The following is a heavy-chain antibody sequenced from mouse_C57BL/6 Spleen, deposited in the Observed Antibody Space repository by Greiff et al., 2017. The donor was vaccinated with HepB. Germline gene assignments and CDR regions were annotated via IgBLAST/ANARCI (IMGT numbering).Heavy chain of an antibody. V-gene: IGHV1-63*01. CDR1: GYTFTNYW. CDR3: ARRPGSSYDYFDY. Sequence: QVQLKEPGAELVRPGTSVKMSCKASGYTFTNYWIGWAKQRPGHGLEWIGDIYPGGGYTNYNEKFKGKATLTADKSSSTAYMQFSSLTSEDSAIYYCARRPGSSYDYFDYWGQGTTLTVSS. J-gene: IGHJ2*01. CDR2: IYPGGGYT. D-gene: IGHD1-1*01.